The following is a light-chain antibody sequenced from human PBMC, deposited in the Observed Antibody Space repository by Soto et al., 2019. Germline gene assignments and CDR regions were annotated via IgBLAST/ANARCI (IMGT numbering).Light chain of an antibody. CDR2: GAS. V-gene: IGKV3-15*01. Sequence: EIVLTQSPATLSVSPGERATLSCRASQSVSSNLAWYQQKPGQAPRLLIYGASTRATGIPARFSGSGSGTDFTLTISRLESEDFAVYYCQYFGSSPRWSFGQGTKVEIK. J-gene: IGKJ1*01. CDR1: QSVSSN. CDR3: QYFGSSPRWS.